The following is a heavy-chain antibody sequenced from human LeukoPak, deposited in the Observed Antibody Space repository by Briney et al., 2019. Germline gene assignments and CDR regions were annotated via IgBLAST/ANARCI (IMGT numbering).Heavy chain of an antibody. CDR1: GFTFSDHY. Sequence: GGSLRLSCAVSGFTFSDHYMDWVRQPPGKGLEWVGRTRNKANSYTTDYAASVKGRFTISRDDSKNSLYLQMNGLKTEDTAVYYCASVPLGYWGQGTLVTVSS. CDR3: ASVPLGY. CDR2: TRNKANSYTT. J-gene: IGHJ4*02. V-gene: IGHV3-72*01. D-gene: IGHD7-27*01.